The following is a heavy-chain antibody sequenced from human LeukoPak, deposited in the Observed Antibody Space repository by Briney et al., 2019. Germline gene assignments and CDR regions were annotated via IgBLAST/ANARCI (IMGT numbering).Heavy chain of an antibody. CDR3: WNYGQGFSFES. CDR1: GGSVRSSGHY. D-gene: IGHD1-7*01. J-gene: IGHJ4*02. Sequence: PSETLSLTCTVSGGSVRSSGHYWGWIRLPPGKGLEWIGSIYYDGNTYYQPSLKSRVSISLDTSKNQFSLELTSVTAADTATYYCWNYGQGFSFESWGQGTLLTVSS. CDR2: IYYDGNT. V-gene: IGHV4-39*07.